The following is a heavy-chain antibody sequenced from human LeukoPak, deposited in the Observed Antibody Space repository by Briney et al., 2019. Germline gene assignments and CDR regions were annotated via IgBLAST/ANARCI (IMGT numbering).Heavy chain of an antibody. J-gene: IGHJ5*02. CDR2: INPNSGGT. D-gene: IGHD3-9*01. CDR3: ARVYYDILTGLPNWFDP. V-gene: IGHV1-2*02. Sequence: ASVKVSCKASGYTFTSYYMHWVRQAPGQGLEWMGWINPNSGGTNYAQKFQGRVTMTRDTSISTAYMELSRLRSDGTAVYYCARVYYDILTGLPNWFDPWGQGTLVTVSS. CDR1: GYTFTSYY.